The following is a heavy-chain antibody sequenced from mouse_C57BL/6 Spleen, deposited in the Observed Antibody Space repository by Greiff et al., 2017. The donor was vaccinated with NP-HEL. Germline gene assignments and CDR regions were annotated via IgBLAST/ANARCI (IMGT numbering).Heavy chain of an antibody. Sequence: EVKLMESGGGLVKPGGSLKLSCAASGFTFSDYGMHWVRQAPEKGLEWVAYISSGSSTIYYADTVKGRFTISRDNAKNTLFLQMTSLRSEDTAMYYCARREGYYGSSSWYFDVWGTGTTVTVSS. CDR1: GFTFSDYG. CDR2: ISSGSSTI. J-gene: IGHJ1*03. V-gene: IGHV5-17*01. CDR3: ARREGYYGSSSWYFDV. D-gene: IGHD1-1*01.